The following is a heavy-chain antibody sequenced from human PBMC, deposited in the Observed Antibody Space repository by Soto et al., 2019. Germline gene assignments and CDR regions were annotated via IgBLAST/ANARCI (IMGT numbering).Heavy chain of an antibody. CDR1: GFTFSSYA. V-gene: IGHV3-23*01. J-gene: IGHJ6*02. CDR2: ISGSGDSA. Sequence: EVQLLESGGGLVQPGGSLRLSCAASGFTFSSYAMTWVRQAPGKGLEWVSSISGSGDSAYYADSVKGRFTISRDNSKNTLYLQMNSLRAEDTAVYYCAKEGYFGYYYGLDVWGQGTTVTVSS. CDR3: AKEGYFGYYYGLDV. D-gene: IGHD3-9*01.